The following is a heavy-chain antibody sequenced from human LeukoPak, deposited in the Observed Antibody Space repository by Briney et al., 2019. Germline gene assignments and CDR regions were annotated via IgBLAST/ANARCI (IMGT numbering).Heavy chain of an antibody. CDR3: ARDPGYYDSSGYSSYYYMDV. CDR1: GYTFTSYG. J-gene: IGHJ6*03. CDR2: ISAYNGNT. D-gene: IGHD3-22*01. Sequence: ASVKVSCKASGYTFTSYGISWVRQAPGQGLEWMGWISAYNGNTNYAQKLQGRVTMTTDTSTSTAYMELSRLRSDDTAVYYCARDPGYYDSSGYSSYYYMDVWGKGTTVTISS. V-gene: IGHV1-18*01.